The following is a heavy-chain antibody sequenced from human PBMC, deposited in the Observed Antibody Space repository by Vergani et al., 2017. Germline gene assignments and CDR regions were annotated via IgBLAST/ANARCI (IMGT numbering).Heavy chain of an antibody. CDR2: IYYSGST. D-gene: IGHD3-22*01. CDR1: GGSISSHY. CDR3: ARDTGTMIVDGMDV. V-gene: IGHV4-59*11. J-gene: IGHJ6*02. Sequence: QVQLQESGPGLVKPSETLSLTCTVSGGSISSHYWSWIRQPPGKGLEWIGYIYYSGSTNYNPSLKSRVTISVDTSKNQFSLKLSSVTAADTAVYYCARDTGTMIVDGMDVWGQGTTVTVSS.